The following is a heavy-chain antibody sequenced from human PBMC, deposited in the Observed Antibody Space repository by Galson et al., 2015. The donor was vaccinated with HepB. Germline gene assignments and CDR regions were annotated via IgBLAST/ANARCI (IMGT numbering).Heavy chain of an antibody. V-gene: IGHV3-49*04. J-gene: IGHJ4*02. CDR2: IRTKAYGGTT. Sequence: SLRLSCAASGFIFGDYAMSWVRQAPGKGLEWVGFIRTKAYGGTTEYAASVKGRFTISRDDSKRIAYLQMNSLKTEDTAGYYCARDVYYYESSSYYPLHSDDWGQGTLVTVSS. CDR3: ARDVYYYESSSYYPLHSDD. CDR1: GFIFGDYA. D-gene: IGHD3-22*01.